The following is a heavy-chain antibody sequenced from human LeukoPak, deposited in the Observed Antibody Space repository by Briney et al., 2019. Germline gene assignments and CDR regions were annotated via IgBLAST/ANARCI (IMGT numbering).Heavy chain of an antibody. D-gene: IGHD4-17*01. CDR2: ISHGGST. J-gene: IGHJ4*01. CDR1: GYSISSGYF. Sequence: SETLSLTCTVSGYSISSGYFWGWIRQPPGKGLEWIGTISHGGSTHYNPSLKSRVTISVDTSKNQFSLNLSSVTAADTAVFYCARATVTTEGDYFDYWGQEPWSPSPQ. V-gene: IGHV4-38-2*02. CDR3: ARATVTTEGDYFDY.